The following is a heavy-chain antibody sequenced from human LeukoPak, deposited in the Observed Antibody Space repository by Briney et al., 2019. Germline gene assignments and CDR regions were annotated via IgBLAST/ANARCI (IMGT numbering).Heavy chain of an antibody. CDR2: ISNNGGYT. Sequence: GGSLRLSCAASGFTFSSSAMSWVRQAPGKGLEWVSAISNNGGYTYYADSVQGRFTISRDNSKNTVYLQMNSLRAEDTAVYYCAKDRDGYNPDYWGQGTLVSVSS. V-gene: IGHV3-23*01. J-gene: IGHJ4*02. D-gene: IGHD5-24*01. CDR1: GFTFSSSA. CDR3: AKDRDGYNPDY.